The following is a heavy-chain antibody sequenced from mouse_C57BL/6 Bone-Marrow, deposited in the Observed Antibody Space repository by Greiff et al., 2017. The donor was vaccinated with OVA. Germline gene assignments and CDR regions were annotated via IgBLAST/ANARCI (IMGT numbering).Heavy chain of an antibody. CDR3: TTYPFAY. CDR1: GFNIKDDY. J-gene: IGHJ3*01. Sequence: EVQLQESGAELVRPGASVKLSCTASGFNIKDDYMHWVKQRPEQGLEWIGWIDPENGDTEYASKFQGKATITADTSSNTAYLQLSSLTSEDTAVYYCTTYPFAYWGQGTLVTVSA. CDR2: IDPENGDT. V-gene: IGHV14-4*01.